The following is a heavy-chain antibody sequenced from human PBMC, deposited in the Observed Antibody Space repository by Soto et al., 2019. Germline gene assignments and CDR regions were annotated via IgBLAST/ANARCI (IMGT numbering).Heavy chain of an antibody. CDR1: GFSFSSYG. J-gene: IGHJ4*02. CDR3: ARDGALLWFGVNNYFDY. D-gene: IGHD3-10*01. V-gene: IGHV3-33*01. Sequence: GGSLRLSCAASGFSFSSYGMHWARQAPGKGLEWVAVIWYDGSNKYYADSVKGRFTISRDNSKNTLYLQMNSLRAEDTAVYYCARDGALLWFGVNNYFDYWGQGT. CDR2: IWYDGSNK.